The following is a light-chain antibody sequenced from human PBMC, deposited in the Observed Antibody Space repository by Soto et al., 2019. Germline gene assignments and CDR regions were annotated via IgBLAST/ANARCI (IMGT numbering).Light chain of an antibody. V-gene: IGLV2-14*01. Sequence: QAVVTQPASVSGSPGQSITISSTGTSSDVGAYNYVSWYQQFPGKAPKLMIYDVSDRPSGVSNRFSGSKSGNTASLTISGLQAEDEADYYCSSYTSTSIVIFGGGTKVTVL. CDR1: SSDVGAYNY. CDR3: SSYTSTSIVI. J-gene: IGLJ2*01. CDR2: DVS.